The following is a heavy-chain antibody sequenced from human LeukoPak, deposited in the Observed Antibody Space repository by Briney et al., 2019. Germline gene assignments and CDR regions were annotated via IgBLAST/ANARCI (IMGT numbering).Heavy chain of an antibody. V-gene: IGHV7-4-1*02. D-gene: IGHD5-24*01. CDR1: GYTFTGYY. Sequence: ASVKVSCKASGYTFTGYYMHWVRQAPGQGLEWMGWINTNTGNPTYAQGFTGRFVFSLDTSVSTAYLQISSLKAEDTAVYYCARYAAREMATPSFDYWGQGTLVTVSS. CDR2: INTNTGNP. CDR3: ARYAAREMATPSFDY. J-gene: IGHJ4*02.